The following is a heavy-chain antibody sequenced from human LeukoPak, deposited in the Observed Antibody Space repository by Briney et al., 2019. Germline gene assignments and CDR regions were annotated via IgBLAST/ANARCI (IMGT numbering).Heavy chain of an antibody. D-gene: IGHD1-7*01. J-gene: IGHJ4*02. CDR1: GFTFSSSA. V-gene: IGHV3-23*01. CDR3: AKEGGTGTRFDY. CDR2: ISGSGTGT. Sequence: GWSLRLSCAASGFTFSSSAMSWVRQAPGKGLYGVSAISGSGTGTYYADSVKGRFTISRDNSKNTLYLQMNSLRAEATAVYYCAKEGGTGTRFDYWGQGTLVTVSS.